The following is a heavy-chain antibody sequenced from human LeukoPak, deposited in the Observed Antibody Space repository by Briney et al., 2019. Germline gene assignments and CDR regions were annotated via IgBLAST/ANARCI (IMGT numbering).Heavy chain of an antibody. CDR3: ARGRDCSSTSCYSGYYYYGTDV. CDR2: IYTRGST. CDR1: GGSIRIYY. D-gene: IGHD2-2*02. V-gene: IGHV4-4*07. Sequence: PSETLSLTCTVSGGSIRIYYGSWPRQPGGEGLEWLGRIYTRGSTNYNPSRKRRVTISVDTSKNQFSLKLSSVAAADTAVYYCARGRDCSSTSCYSGYYYYGTDVWGQGTTVTVSS. J-gene: IGHJ6*02.